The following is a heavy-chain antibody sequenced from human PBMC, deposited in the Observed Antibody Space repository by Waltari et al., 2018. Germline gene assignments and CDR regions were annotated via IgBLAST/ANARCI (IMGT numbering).Heavy chain of an antibody. J-gene: IGHJ4*02. V-gene: IGHV3-30*01. Sequence: QVQLVESGGGVVQPGRSLRLSCAASGFTFSSYAMHWVRQAPGKGLEWVAVISYDGSNKDYADSVKGRFTISRDNSKNTLYLQMNSLRAEDTAVYYCAREESTIVVVTASWDYWGQGTLVTVSS. CDR2: ISYDGSNK. CDR3: AREESTIVVVTASWDY. D-gene: IGHD2-21*02. CDR1: GFTFSSYA.